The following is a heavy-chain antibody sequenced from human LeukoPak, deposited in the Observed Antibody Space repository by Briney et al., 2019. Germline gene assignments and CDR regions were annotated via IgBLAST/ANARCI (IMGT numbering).Heavy chain of an antibody. Sequence: SETLSLTCTASGGSISSYYWSWIRQPPGKGLEWIGYIYYSWSTNYNPSLKSRVTISVDTSKNQFSLKLSSVTAAATAVYYCARVRTIAAAGTGSVGYYYYGMDVWGQGTTVTVSS. J-gene: IGHJ6*02. CDR1: GGSISSYY. D-gene: IGHD6-13*01. CDR3: ARVRTIAAAGTGSVGYYYYGMDV. CDR2: IYYSWST. V-gene: IGHV4-59*01.